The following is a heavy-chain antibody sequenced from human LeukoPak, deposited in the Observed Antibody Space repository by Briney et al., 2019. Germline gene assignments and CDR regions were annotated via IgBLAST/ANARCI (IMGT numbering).Heavy chain of an antibody. CDR1: GFTFSSYW. V-gene: IGHV3-7*03. CDR2: IKQDGSEK. J-gene: IGHJ3*02. Sequence: GGSLRLSCAASGFTFSSYWMSWVRQAPGKGLEWVANIKQDGSEKYYVDSVKGRFTISRDNAKNSLYLQMNSLRAEDTAVYYCAKDRWSGYDFWSGLGAFDIWGQGTMVTVSS. D-gene: IGHD3-3*01. CDR3: AKDRWSGYDFWSGLGAFDI.